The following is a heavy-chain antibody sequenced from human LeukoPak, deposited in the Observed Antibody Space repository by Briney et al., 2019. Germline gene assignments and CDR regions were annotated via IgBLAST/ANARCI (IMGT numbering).Heavy chain of an antibody. CDR1: GGSISSYY. CDR2: IYYSGST. D-gene: IGHD1-26*01. CDR3: ARRPPGQPPWGYYYYGMDV. V-gene: IGHV4-59*08. J-gene: IGHJ6*02. Sequence: SETLSLTCTVSGGSISSYYWSWIRQPPGKGLEWIGYIYYSGSTNYNPSLKSRVTISVDTSKNQFSLKLSSVTAADTAVYYCARRPPGQPPWGYYYYGMDVWGQGTTVTVSS.